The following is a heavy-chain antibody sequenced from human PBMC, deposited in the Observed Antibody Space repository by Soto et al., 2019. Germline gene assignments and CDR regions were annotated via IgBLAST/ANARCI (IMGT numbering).Heavy chain of an antibody. CDR3: AKKRPGSFYAPIDY. Sequence: PGGSLRLSCAASGFTFSSYSMNWVRQAPGKGLELVSVICSSSSNIYYADSVKGRFTVSRDNSKNTLYLQMNSLRDDDSAVYYCAKKRPGSFYAPIDYWGPGTLVTVSS. D-gene: IGHD3-10*01. CDR2: ICSSSSNI. V-gene: IGHV3-NL1*01. CDR1: GFTFSSYS. J-gene: IGHJ4*02.